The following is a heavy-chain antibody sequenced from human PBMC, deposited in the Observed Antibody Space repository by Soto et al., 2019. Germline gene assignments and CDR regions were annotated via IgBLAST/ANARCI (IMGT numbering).Heavy chain of an antibody. CDR3: ASRYLY. D-gene: IGHD3-16*02. V-gene: IGHV4-30-4*01. CDR2: IDSSGST. Sequence: SLTCTVSCDSISNGDYYWSWIRQPPGRGLEWIGYIDSSGSTYYNPSLKSRLTMSVDMSKNQFSLRLTSVTAADTAVYYCASRYLYWGQGLLVTVSS. J-gene: IGHJ4*02. CDR1: CDSISNGDYY.